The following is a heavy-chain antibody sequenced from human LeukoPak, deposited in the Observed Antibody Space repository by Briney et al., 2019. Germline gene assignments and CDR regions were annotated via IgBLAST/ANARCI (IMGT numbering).Heavy chain of an antibody. CDR1: GGSISSGGYY. V-gene: IGHV4-31*03. D-gene: IGHD3-9*01. J-gene: IGHJ5*02. CDR2: IYYSGST. Sequence: SETLSLTCTVSGGSISSGGYYWSWIRQHPGKGLEWIGYIYYSGSTYYNPSLKSRVTISVDTSKNQFSLKLSSVTAADKAVYYCARAGRRYFDWKAGGHWFDPWGQGTLVTVSS. CDR3: ARAGRRYFDWKAGGHWFDP.